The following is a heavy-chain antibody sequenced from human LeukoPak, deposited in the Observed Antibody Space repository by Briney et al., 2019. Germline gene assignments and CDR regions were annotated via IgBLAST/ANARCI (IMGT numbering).Heavy chain of an antibody. CDR2: IKQDGSEK. CDR1: GFTFSSYW. D-gene: IGHD3-10*01. CDR3: ARANYNDWGLFDY. V-gene: IGHV3-7*01. Sequence: GGSLRLSCAASGFTFSSYWMSWVRQAPGKGLEWVANIKQDGSEKYYVDSVKGRFTISRDNAKNSLYLQMNSLRAEDTAVYYCARANYNDWGLFDYWGQGTLVTVSS. J-gene: IGHJ4*02.